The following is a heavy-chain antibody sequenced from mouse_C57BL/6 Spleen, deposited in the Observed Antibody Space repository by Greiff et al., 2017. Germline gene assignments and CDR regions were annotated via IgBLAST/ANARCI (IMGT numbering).Heavy chain of an antibody. D-gene: IGHD1-1*01. V-gene: IGHV1-42*01. J-gene: IGHJ2*01. CDR1: GYSFTGSY. Sequence: VQLQQSGPELVKPGASVKISCTASGYSFTGSYMNWVKQSPEKSLEWIGEINPSTGGTTSNQKFKAKATLTVDKSSSTAYMPLKSLTSDDSAVYYCARTGPYYGSSYGDYWGQGTTLTVSS. CDR3: ARTGPYYGSSYGDY. CDR2: INPSTGGT.